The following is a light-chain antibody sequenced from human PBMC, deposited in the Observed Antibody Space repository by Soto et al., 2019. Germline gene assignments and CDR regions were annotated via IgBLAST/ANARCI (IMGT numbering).Light chain of an antibody. Sequence: EIVVTHSRSTLSLSPGERCTRSCRAGESVRSEYLAWYQQRADKSPRLLIYGASSRATGIPERFSGSGSGTDFTLTISRLEPEDFAVYYCQQYGTYPWTFGQGTKVDIK. CDR2: GAS. CDR1: ESVRSEY. V-gene: IGKV3-20*01. J-gene: IGKJ1*01. CDR3: QQYGTYPWT.